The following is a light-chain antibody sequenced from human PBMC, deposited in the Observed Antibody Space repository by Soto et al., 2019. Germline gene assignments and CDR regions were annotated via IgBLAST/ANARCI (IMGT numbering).Light chain of an antibody. CDR1: KNDVGFYDF. CDR3: KSYAGSNTYV. V-gene: IGLV2-8*01. CDR2: EVV. Sequence: SVLTQPPSASGSSGQSVTISCTGTKNDVGFYDFVSWYQHHPGKAPRLIIYEVVQRPSGVPDRFSGSKSGNTASLTVSGLQAADEADYFCKSYAGSNTYVFGSGTKVTVL. J-gene: IGLJ1*01.